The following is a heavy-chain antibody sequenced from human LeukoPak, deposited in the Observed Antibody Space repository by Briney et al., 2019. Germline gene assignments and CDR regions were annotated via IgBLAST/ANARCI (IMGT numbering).Heavy chain of an antibody. CDR1: GFTFSDYY. CDR2: ISTSGTTM. CDR3: AKLHGYNFDY. D-gene: IGHD5-24*01. J-gene: IGHJ4*02. V-gene: IGHV3-11*04. Sequence: GGSPRLSCAASGFTFSDYYMSWIRQAPGKGLEWVSYISTSGTTMYYADSVKGRFTISRDNAKNSLYLQMNSLRAEDTAVYYCAKLHGYNFDYWGQGTLVTVSS.